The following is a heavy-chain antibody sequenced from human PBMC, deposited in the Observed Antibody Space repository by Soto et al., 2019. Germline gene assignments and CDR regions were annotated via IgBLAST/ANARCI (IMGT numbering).Heavy chain of an antibody. CDR3: ARRYSSSFDY. J-gene: IGHJ4*02. Sequence: SETLSLTCTVSGCSISSYYWSWIRQPPGKGLEWIGYIYYSGSTNYNPFLKSRVTISVDTSKNQFSLKLSSVTAADTAVYYCARRYSSSFDYWGQGTLVTVSS. D-gene: IGHD6-13*01. CDR1: GCSISSYY. V-gene: IGHV4-59*08. CDR2: IYYSGST.